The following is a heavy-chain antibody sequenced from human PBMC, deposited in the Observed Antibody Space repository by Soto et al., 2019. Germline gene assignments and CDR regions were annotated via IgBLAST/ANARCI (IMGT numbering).Heavy chain of an antibody. CDR3: ARGYCSGGSCHYYYGMDV. J-gene: IGHJ6*02. Sequence: GGSLRLSCAASGFTFSSYGMSWVRQAPGKGLEGVANIKQEGSEKYYVDSVKGRFTISRDNAKNSLYLQMNSLRAEDTAVYYCARGYCSGGSCHYYYGMDVWGQGTTVTVSS. V-gene: IGHV3-7*04. CDR1: GFTFSSYG. D-gene: IGHD2-15*01. CDR2: IKQEGSEK.